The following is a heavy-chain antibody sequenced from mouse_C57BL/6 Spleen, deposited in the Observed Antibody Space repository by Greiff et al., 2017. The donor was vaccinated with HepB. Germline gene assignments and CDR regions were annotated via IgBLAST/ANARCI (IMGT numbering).Heavy chain of an antibody. Sequence: VQLQQSGPELVKPGDSVKISCKASGYSFTGYFMNWVMQSHGKSLEWIGRINPYNGDTFYNQKFKGKATLTVDKSSSTAHMELRSLTSEDSAVYYCARGGSSYRYFDVWGTGTTVTVSS. CDR3: ARGGSSYRYFDV. CDR1: GYSFTGYF. V-gene: IGHV1-20*01. CDR2: INPYNGDT. J-gene: IGHJ1*03. D-gene: IGHD1-1*01.